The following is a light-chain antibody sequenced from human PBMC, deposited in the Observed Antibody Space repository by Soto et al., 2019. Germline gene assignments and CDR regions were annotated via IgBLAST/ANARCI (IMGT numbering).Light chain of an antibody. J-gene: IGKJ2*01. Sequence: EIVLTQSPGTLSLSPGERATLSCRASQSVSSSYLAWYQQKPGQAPRHLIYGASSRATGISNRFSGSVSGKDLTLAISRLEPEDSVVCYCQQCGSSPFTFRQGTKPEIK. CDR3: QQCGSSPFT. CDR1: QSVSSSY. V-gene: IGKV3-20*01. CDR2: GAS.